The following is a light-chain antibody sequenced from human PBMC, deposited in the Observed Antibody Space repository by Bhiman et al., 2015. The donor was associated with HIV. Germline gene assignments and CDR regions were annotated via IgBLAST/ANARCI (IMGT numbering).Light chain of an antibody. V-gene: IGLV1-44*01. CDR3: AAWDDSLSGWV. CDR1: TSNIGSNT. Sequence: QSVLTQPPSASGTPGQRVTISCSGSTSNIGSNTVNWYQHLPGTAPKLLIYRNNQRPSGVPDRFSGSKSDTSASLAISGLQTEDEADYYCAAWDDSLSGWVFGGGTKLTVL. J-gene: IGLJ3*02. CDR2: RNN.